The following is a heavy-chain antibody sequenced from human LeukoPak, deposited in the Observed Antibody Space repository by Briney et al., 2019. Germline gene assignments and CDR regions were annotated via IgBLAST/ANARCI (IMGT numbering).Heavy chain of an antibody. CDR2: IYYSGRN. CDR1: GGSISSYY. Sequence: SETLSLTCSVSGGSISSYYWSWIRQPPGKGLEWIGYIYYSGRNSYNPSLKSRVTISVDTSKNQFSLRLNSVTAADTAVYYCARVYYSSSYDYWYFDLWGRGTLVTVSS. D-gene: IGHD6-13*01. CDR3: ARVYYSSSYDYWYFDL. V-gene: IGHV4-59*08. J-gene: IGHJ2*01.